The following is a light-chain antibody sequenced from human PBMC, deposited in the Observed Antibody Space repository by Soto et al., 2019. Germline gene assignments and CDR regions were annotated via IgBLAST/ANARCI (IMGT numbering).Light chain of an antibody. CDR1: SSNIGAHYD. V-gene: IGLV1-40*01. CDR3: QSYDSSLSAYV. CDR2: GNS. Sequence: QSVLTQPPSVSGAPGQRVTISCTGSSSNIGAHYDVHWYQQLPGTAPKLLIYGNSNRPSGVPDRFSGSKSGASASLAITGLQAVDEADYYCQSYDSSLSAYVFGAGTKVTVL. J-gene: IGLJ1*01.